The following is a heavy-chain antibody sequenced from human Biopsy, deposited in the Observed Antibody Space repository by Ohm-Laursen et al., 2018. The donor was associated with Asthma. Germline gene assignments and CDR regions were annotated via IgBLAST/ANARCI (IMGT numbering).Heavy chain of an antibody. J-gene: IGHJ4*02. V-gene: IGHV3-30*03. Sequence: SLRLSCSASGSTFSSYGMHWVRQAPGKGLGWVAVISYDGSNKYYADSVKGRFTISRDNSKNTLYLQMNSLRAEDTAVYYCASQSSGPDFWSGYYYFDYWGQGTLVTVSS. D-gene: IGHD3-3*01. CDR1: GSTFSSYG. CDR3: ASQSSGPDFWSGYYYFDY. CDR2: ISYDGSNK.